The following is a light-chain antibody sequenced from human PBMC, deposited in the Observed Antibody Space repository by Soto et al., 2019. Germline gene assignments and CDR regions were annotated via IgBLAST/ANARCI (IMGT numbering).Light chain of an antibody. V-gene: IGKV3-11*01. CDR1: QGVSNNY. CDR2: GAS. J-gene: IGKJ5*01. CDR3: QQRSNWPSIT. Sequence: EIVLTQSPGTLSLSPGERATLSCRSSQGVSNNYLAWYQQKPGQAPRLLIYGASNRATGIPARFSGSGSGTDFTLTINSLEPEDFAVYYCQQRSNWPSITFGQGTRLEIK.